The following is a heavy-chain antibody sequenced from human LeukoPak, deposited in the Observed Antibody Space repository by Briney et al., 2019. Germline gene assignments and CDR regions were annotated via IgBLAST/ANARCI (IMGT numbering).Heavy chain of an antibody. Sequence: PSETLSLTCTVSGGSISSYYWGWVRQPPGKALEWIGDIFYSGSTYYSPSLKSRVTISLDTSRNQFSLKLNSVTAADTAVYYCAKSNGYGLIDIWGQGTMVTVSS. V-gene: IGHV4-59*12. D-gene: IGHD3-22*01. J-gene: IGHJ3*02. CDR2: IFYSGST. CDR3: AKSNGYGLIDI. CDR1: GGSISSYY.